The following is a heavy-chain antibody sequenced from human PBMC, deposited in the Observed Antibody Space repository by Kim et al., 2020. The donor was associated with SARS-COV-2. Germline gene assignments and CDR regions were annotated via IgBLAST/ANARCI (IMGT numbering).Heavy chain of an antibody. CDR2: ISSSSSYI. CDR1: GFTFSSYS. CDR3: ARDLPYQLLPFDY. V-gene: IGHV3-21*01. Sequence: GGSLRLSCAASGFTFSSYSMNWVRQAPGKGLEWVSSISSSSSYIYYADSVKGRFTISRDNAKNSLYLQMNSLRAEDTAVYYCARDLPYQLLPFDYWGQGTLVTVSS. D-gene: IGHD2-2*01. J-gene: IGHJ4*02.